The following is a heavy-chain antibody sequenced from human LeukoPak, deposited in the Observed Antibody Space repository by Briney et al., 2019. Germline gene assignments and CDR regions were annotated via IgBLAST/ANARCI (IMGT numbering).Heavy chain of an antibody. V-gene: IGHV3-9*01. D-gene: IGHD6-13*01. J-gene: IGHJ6*02. Sequence: PGGSLRLSCAASGFTFDDYAMHWVRQAPGKGLEGVSGISWNSGSIGYADSVKGRFTISRDNAKNSLYLQMNSLRAEDTALYYCAKDSVHIAAAGPDPDYYGMDVWGQGTTVTVSS. CDR3: AKDSVHIAAAGPDPDYYGMDV. CDR2: ISWNSGSI. CDR1: GFTFDDYA.